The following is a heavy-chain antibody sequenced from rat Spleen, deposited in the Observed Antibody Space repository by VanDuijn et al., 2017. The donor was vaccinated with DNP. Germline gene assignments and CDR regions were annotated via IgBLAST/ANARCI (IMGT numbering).Heavy chain of an antibody. CDR2: ITPDGSTT. Sequence: EVQLVESGGGLVQPGRSLKLSCAVSRITFSDHNMAWVRQAPTKGLEWVASITPDGSTTYYPDTVKGRFMISKDDARNTGYLQMDSLRSDDTATYYCAGRPPPTRGPFDYWGQGIMVTVSS. CDR1: RITFSDHN. J-gene: IGHJ2*01. D-gene: IGHD1-4*01. CDR3: AGRPPPTRGPFDY. V-gene: IGHV5-7*01.